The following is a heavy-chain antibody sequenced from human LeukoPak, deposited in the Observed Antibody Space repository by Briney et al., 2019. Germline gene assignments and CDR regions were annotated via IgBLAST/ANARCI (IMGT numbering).Heavy chain of an antibody. CDR3: ARDGGGYSYGYWFDP. CDR1: GYTLTELS. J-gene: IGHJ5*02. Sequence: GASVKVSCKVSGYTLTELSMHWVRQAPGQGLEWMGWINPNSGGTNYAQKFQGRVTMTRDTSISTAYMELSRLRSDDTAVYYCARDGGGYSYGYWFDPWGQGTLVTVSS. V-gene: IGHV1-2*02. D-gene: IGHD5-18*01. CDR2: INPNSGGT.